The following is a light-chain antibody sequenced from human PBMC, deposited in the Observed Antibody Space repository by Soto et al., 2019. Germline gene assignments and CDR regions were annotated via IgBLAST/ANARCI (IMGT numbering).Light chain of an antibody. Sequence: DTQMTQSPSTLSASVGDRVTITCRASQSISSWLAWYQQKPGKAPKLLIYKASTLQSGVPSSFSGGGSGTDFTLTISSLQTDDCATYYCQQYDSYPLTVGGGTKVEIK. CDR2: KAS. CDR1: QSISSW. CDR3: QQYDSYPLT. J-gene: IGKJ4*01. V-gene: IGKV1-5*03.